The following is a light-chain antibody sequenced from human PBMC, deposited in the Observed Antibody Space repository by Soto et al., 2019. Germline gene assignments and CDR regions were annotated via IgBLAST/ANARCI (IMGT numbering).Light chain of an antibody. CDR1: QDIAKF. CDR2: DTS. V-gene: IGKV1-33*01. Sequence: DTQMTQPPSSLSASIGDRVTITCQASQDIAKFLNWYQQKPGKAPKVLIYDTSTLETGVPSRFSGSGSGTHFTFTISSLQPEDIATYYCQQYDNLPLTFGGGTKVDIK. J-gene: IGKJ4*01. CDR3: QQYDNLPLT.